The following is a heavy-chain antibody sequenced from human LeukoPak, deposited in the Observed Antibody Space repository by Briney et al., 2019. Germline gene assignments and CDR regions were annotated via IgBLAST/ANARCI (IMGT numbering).Heavy chain of an antibody. J-gene: IGHJ6*02. D-gene: IGHD6-6*01. CDR3: AKNKAGIAARLNGMDV. CDR1: GFTFSSYA. V-gene: IGHV3-23*01. CDR2: LSDSGGST. Sequence: GGSLRLSCAASGFTFSSYAMSWVRQAPGKGLEWVSGLSDSGGSTYYADSVKGRFTISRDSSKNTLYLQMNSLRAEDTAVYYCAKNKAGIAARLNGMDVWGQGTTVTVSS.